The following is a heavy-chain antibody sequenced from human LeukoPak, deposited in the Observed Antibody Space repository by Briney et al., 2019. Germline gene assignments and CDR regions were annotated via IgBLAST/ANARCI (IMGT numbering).Heavy chain of an antibody. Sequence: ASVKVSCKASGYTFTSYGISWVRQAPGQGLEWMGWISASNGNTNYAQKLQGRVTLTTDTSTSTVYMELRSLRSDDTAVYYCARVCLSSTSCYPVYWGQGTLVTVSS. J-gene: IGHJ4*02. CDR1: GYTFTSYG. D-gene: IGHD2-2*01. CDR3: ARVCLSSTSCYPVY. V-gene: IGHV1-18*01. CDR2: ISASNGNT.